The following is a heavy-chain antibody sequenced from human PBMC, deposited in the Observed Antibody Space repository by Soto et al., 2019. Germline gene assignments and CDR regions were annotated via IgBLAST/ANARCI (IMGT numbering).Heavy chain of an antibody. CDR3: ARDGGSYYVEFFDY. V-gene: IGHV1-3*01. CDR2: INAGNGNT. D-gene: IGHD1-26*01. Sequence: ASVKVSCKASGYTFTSYAMHWVRQAPGQRLEWMGWINAGNGNTKYSQKFQGRVTITRDTSASIAYMELRSLRSDDTAVYYCARDGGSYYVEFFDYWGQGTLVTVSS. J-gene: IGHJ4*02. CDR1: GYTFTSYA.